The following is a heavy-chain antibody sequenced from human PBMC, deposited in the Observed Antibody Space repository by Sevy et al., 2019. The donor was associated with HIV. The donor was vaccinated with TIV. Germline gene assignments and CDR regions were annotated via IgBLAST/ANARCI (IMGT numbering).Heavy chain of an antibody. Sequence: GGSLRLSCAASGFTFSAYWMNWVRQAPGKGLEWVANIKSDGSDKHYVDSVEGRFTISRDNAKNSLYLQMNSLRVEETAVYYCAQETVGRFDSCCQGTLVSVSS. CDR1: GFTFSAYW. D-gene: IGHD3-16*01. J-gene: IGHJ4*02. CDR3: AQETVGRFDS. CDR2: IKSDGSDK. V-gene: IGHV3-7*01.